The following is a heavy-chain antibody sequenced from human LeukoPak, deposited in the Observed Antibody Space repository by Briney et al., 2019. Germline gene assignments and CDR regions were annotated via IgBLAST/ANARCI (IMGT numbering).Heavy chain of an antibody. CDR1: GFTFSSYW. J-gene: IGHJ4*02. CDR3: ARALNYYGSGMSFDY. D-gene: IGHD3-10*01. CDR2: INSDGSST. Sequence: GGSLRLSCAASGFTFSSYWMHWVRQAPGKVLVWVSRINSDGSSTSYADSVKGRFTISRDNAKNTLYLQMNSLRAEDTAVYYCARALNYYGSGMSFDYWGQGTLVTVSS. V-gene: IGHV3-74*01.